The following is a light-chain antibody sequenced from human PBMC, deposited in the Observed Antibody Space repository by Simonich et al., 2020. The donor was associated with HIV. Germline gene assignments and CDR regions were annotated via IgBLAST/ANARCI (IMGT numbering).Light chain of an antibody. Sequence: DIQMTQSPSTLSASVGDRVTITCRASQSISSWLAWYQQKPGKAPKLLIYKASSLESGVPSRFSGSGSGTEFTLTISSLQSEDFAVYYCQQYNNWPSFGGGTKVEIK. J-gene: IGKJ4*01. CDR2: KAS. CDR1: QSISSW. CDR3: QQYNNWPS. V-gene: IGKV1-5*03.